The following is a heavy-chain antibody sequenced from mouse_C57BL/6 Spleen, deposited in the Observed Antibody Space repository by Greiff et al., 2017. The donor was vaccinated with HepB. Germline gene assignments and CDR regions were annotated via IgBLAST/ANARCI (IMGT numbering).Heavy chain of an antibody. CDR1: GFTFSSYT. J-gene: IGHJ2*01. Sequence: EVQVVESGGGLVKPGGSLKLSCAASGFTFSSYTMSWVRQTPEKRLEWVATISGGGGNTYYPDSVKGRFTISSDNAKNTLYLQMSSLRSEDTALYYCASGGDYFDYWGQGTTLTVSS. CDR2: ISGGGGNT. V-gene: IGHV5-9*01. CDR3: ASGGDYFDY.